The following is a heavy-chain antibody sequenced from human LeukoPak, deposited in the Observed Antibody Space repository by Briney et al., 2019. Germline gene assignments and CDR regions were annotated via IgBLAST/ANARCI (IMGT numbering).Heavy chain of an antibody. CDR3: ARELSGTLRG. CDR1: GGSITRGSFY. J-gene: IGHJ4*02. CDR2: VYNGGST. Sequence: SETLSLTCTVSGGSITRGSFYWTWIRLPAGKGLEWIGHVYNGGSTDYNPSLKSRATISRDTSKNQFTLILSSMTAADTAVYYCARELSGTLRGWGQGNLVTVSS. D-gene: IGHD6-13*01. V-gene: IGHV4-61*09.